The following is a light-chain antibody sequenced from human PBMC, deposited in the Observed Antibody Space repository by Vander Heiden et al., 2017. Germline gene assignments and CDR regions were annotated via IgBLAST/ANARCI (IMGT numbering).Light chain of an antibody. CDR2: GNS. CDR1: SSNIGAGYD. CDR3: QSYDSSLSGWG. V-gene: IGLV1-40*01. Sequence: QSVLTQPPSVSGAPGQRVTISCTGSSSNIGAGYDVHWYQQRPGTAPKLLIYGNSNRPSGVPDRFSGSKSGTSASLAITGLQAEDEADYYCQSYDSSLSGWGFGGGTKLTVL. J-gene: IGLJ3*02.